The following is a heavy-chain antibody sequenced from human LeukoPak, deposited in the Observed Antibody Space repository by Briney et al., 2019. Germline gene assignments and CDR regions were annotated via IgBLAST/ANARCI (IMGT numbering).Heavy chain of an antibody. CDR1: GFSLSSYA. V-gene: IGHV3-21*01. J-gene: IGHJ3*02. D-gene: IGHD1-26*01. CDR2: ISSSSSYI. CDR3: ARDRGSYFPDAFDI. Sequence: GGSLRLSCTVSGFSLSSYAMSWVRQAPGKGLEWVSSISSSSSYIYYADSVKGRFTISRDNAKNSLYLQMNSLRAEDTAVYYCARDRGSYFPDAFDIWGQGTMVTVSS.